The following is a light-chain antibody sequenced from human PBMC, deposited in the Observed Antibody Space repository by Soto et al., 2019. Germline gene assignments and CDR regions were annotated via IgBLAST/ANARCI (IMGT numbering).Light chain of an antibody. Sequence: QSVLTQPASVSGTLGQSITISCTGTSSDVGGYNYVSWYQQHPDKAPKLIISEVSDRPSGVSHRFSWSKTGNTASLTISGLLAEDEADYYCSSYAVNRTYVFGSGTKLTVL. CDR1: SSDVGGYNY. V-gene: IGLV2-14*01. CDR3: SSYAVNRTYV. J-gene: IGLJ1*01. CDR2: EVS.